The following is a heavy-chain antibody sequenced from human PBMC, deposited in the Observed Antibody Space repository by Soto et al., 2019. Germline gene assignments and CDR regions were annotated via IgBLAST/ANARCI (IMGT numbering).Heavy chain of an antibody. CDR2: ISNSGNTI. CDR1: GANCDSHE. V-gene: IGHV3-48*03. D-gene: IGHD6-6*01. CDR3: ARDAAARDGRGGMDV. J-gene: IGHJ6*02. Sequence: GVSLRLSCIVAGANCDSHERKWVRQKPGKGLEWVSYISNSGNTIYYADSVRGRSTISRDNSNNMLYLQMNSLRGEDTALYYCARDAAARDGRGGMDVWGHGTTVTVSS.